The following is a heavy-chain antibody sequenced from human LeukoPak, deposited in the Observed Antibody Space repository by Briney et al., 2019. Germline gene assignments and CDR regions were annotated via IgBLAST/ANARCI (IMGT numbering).Heavy chain of an antibody. CDR2: ISHSGST. J-gene: IGHJ4*02. V-gene: IGHV4-59*12. Sequence: SGTLSLTCTVSGGSISSFYWSWTRQPPGKGLEWIGYISHSGSTHYNPSLKSRVTISVDRSKNQFSLKLSSVTAADTAVYYCARDRYDTSGYYIDYWGQGTLVTVSS. D-gene: IGHD3-22*01. CDR3: ARDRYDTSGYYIDY. CDR1: GGSISSFY.